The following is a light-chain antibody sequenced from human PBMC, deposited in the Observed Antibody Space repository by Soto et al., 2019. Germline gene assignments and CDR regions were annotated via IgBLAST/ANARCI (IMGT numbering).Light chain of an antibody. Sequence: QSVLTQPASVSGSPGQSITISCTGTSSDVGGYKYVSWYQQHPGKAPKLIIYEVSNRPSGVSNRFSGSKSGNTASLTISGLQAEDEADYYCSSYTSTGTRVFGGGTKLTVL. V-gene: IGLV2-14*01. CDR3: SSYTSTGTRV. CDR2: EVS. J-gene: IGLJ3*02. CDR1: SSDVGGYKY.